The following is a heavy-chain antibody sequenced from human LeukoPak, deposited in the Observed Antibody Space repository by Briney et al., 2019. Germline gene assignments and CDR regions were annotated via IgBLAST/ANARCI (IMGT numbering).Heavy chain of an antibody. J-gene: IGHJ4*02. V-gene: IGHV4-39*01. CDR3: ARHLDSSGWYAFDY. CDR1: GAPISTSNHY. Sequence: SETLSLTCTVSGAPISTSNHYWGWIRQPPGKGLEWIANIYYIGSTYYNPSLKSRVTISVDTSKNQFSLKLSSVTAADTAVYYCARHLDSSGWYAFDYWGQGTLVTVSS. CDR2: IYYIGST. D-gene: IGHD6-19*01.